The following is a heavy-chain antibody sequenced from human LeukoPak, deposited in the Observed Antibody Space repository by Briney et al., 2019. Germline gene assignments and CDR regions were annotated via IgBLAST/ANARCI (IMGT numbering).Heavy chain of an antibody. CDR1: GGTFSSYA. D-gene: IGHD2-2*02. CDR3: ARGRSVVVPAAIEGYYFDY. J-gene: IGHJ4*02. V-gene: IGHV1-69*13. CDR2: IIPIFGTA. Sequence: ASVKVSCKASGGTFSSYAISWVRQAPGQWLEWMGGIIPIFGTANYAQKFQGRVTITADESTSTAYMELSSLRSEDTAVYYCARGRSVVVPAAIEGYYFDYWGQGTLVTVSS.